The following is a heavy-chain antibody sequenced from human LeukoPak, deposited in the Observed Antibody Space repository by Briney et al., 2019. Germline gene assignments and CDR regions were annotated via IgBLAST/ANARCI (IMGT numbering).Heavy chain of an antibody. J-gene: IGHJ4*02. CDR2: IYSGGST. V-gene: IGHV3-53*01. CDR1: GFTVSSNY. CDR3: AKGASSSWYDY. D-gene: IGHD6-13*01. Sequence: GGSLRLSCAASGFTVSSNYMSWVRQAPGKGLEWVSVIYSGGSTYYADSVKGRFTFSRDNSKYTLYLQTNGLRAEDTAVYYCAKGASSSWYDYWGQGTLVTVSS.